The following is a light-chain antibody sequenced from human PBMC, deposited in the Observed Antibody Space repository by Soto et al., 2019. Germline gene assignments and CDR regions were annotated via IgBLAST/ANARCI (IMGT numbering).Light chain of an antibody. CDR3: QQCDSTPPT. Sequence: VPLSLSPGSRSASVGGSGPSTCTARKGISASLAWYQQKPGQAPKLLIFAASSMHSGVPSRFSGSRSGTDFTLTISSLEPEDFATYYCQQCDSTPPTFGRGTKVDI. V-gene: IGKV1-39*01. CDR1: KGISAS. CDR2: AAS. J-gene: IGKJ4*01.